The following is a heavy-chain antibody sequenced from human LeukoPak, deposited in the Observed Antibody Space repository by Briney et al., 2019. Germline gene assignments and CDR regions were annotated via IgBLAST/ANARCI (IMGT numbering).Heavy chain of an antibody. CDR3: AKDPQVIAAAAPTYYYYYMDV. CDR1: GFTFSSYG. Sequence: GGSLRLSCAASGFTFSSYGMHWVRQAPGKGLEWVAFIRYDGSNKYYADSVKGRFTISRDNSKNTLYLQMNSLRAEDTAVYYCAKDPQVIAAAAPTYYYYYMDVWGKGTTVTVSS. V-gene: IGHV3-30*02. J-gene: IGHJ6*03. D-gene: IGHD6-13*01. CDR2: IRYDGSNK.